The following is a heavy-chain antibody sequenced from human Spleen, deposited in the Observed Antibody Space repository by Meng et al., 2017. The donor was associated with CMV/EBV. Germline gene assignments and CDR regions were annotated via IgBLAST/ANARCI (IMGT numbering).Heavy chain of an antibody. V-gene: IGHV3-53*01. J-gene: IGHJ4*02. D-gene: IGHD6-19*01. CDR1: RFTVSTNY. CDR3: AKGPFLSVAGTAGGDY. CDR2: LYSDGTT. Sequence: GGSLRLSCAASRFTVSTNYMSWVRQAPGKGLEWVSILYSDGTTYYADSVKGRFTISRDNSKNTLYLQMNSLRVEDTATYYCAKGPFLSVAGTAGGDYWGQGTLVTVSS.